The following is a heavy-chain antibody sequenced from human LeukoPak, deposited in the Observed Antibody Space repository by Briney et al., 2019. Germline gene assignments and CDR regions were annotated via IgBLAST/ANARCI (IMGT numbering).Heavy chain of an antibody. J-gene: IGHJ4*02. V-gene: IGHV3-9*01. CDR3: ARDKSYGDYHRYFDY. D-gene: IGHD4-17*01. Sequence: GGSLRLSCAASGFTFDDYAMHWVRQAPGKGLEWVSSINWNSGNMGFADSVKGRFTISRDNAKNSLFLQMNSLRAEDTAFYFCARDKSYGDYHRYFDYRGQGTLVTVSS. CDR1: GFTFDDYA. CDR2: INWNSGNM.